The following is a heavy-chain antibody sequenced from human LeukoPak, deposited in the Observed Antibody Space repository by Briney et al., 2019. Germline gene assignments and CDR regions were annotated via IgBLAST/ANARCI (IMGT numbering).Heavy chain of an antibody. V-gene: IGHV4-59*08. Sequence: SETLSLTCTVPGGSISSYYWSWIRQPPGKGLEWIGYIYYSGSTNYNPSLKSRVTISVDTSKNQFSLKLSSVTAADTAVYYCARHRRYFVWLTGLSDAFDIWGQETMGTVSS. J-gene: IGHJ3*02. CDR2: IYYSGST. CDR3: ARHRRYFVWLTGLSDAFDI. CDR1: GGSISSYY. D-gene: IGHD3-9*01.